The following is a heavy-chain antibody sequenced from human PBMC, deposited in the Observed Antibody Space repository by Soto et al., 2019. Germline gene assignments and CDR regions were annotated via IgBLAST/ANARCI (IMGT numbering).Heavy chain of an antibody. V-gene: IGHV4-59*01. CDR3: ARVSSSSNSYYCYCGMDV. D-gene: IGHD6-6*01. Sequence: SETLSLTCTVSGGSISSYYWSWIRQPPGKGLEWIGYIYYSGSTNYNPSLKSRVTISVDTSKNQFSLKLSSVTAADTAVYYCARVSSSSNSYYCYCGMDVWGQGTTVTVSS. CDR1: GGSISSYY. J-gene: IGHJ6*02. CDR2: IYYSGST.